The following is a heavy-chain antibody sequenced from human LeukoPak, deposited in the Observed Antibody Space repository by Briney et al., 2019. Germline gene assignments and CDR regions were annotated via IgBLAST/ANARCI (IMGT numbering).Heavy chain of an antibody. CDR2: IYYSGST. Sequence: PSETLSLTCTVSGGSISSYYWSWIRQPPGKGLEWIGYIYYSGSTNYNPSLESRVTISVDTSKNQFSLKLSSVTAADTAVYYCARGVWFGELANPYFDYWGQGTLVTVSS. V-gene: IGHV4-59*01. J-gene: IGHJ4*02. D-gene: IGHD3-10*01. CDR1: GGSISSYY. CDR3: ARGVWFGELANPYFDY.